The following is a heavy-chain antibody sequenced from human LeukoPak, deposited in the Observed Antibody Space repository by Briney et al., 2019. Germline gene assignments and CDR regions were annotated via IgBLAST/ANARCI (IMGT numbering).Heavy chain of an antibody. CDR3: ARGKIGYYYGDYDGY. J-gene: IGHJ4*02. D-gene: IGHD4-17*01. CDR1: GFTFSSHA. V-gene: IGHV3-23*01. Sequence: PGGSLRLSCAASGFTFSSHAMSWVRQAPGRGLEWVSCISDTGSKTYYADSVKGRFTISRDNAKNSLYLQMNSLRDEDTAVYYCARGKIGYYYGDYDGYWGQGTLVTVSS. CDR2: ISDTGSKT.